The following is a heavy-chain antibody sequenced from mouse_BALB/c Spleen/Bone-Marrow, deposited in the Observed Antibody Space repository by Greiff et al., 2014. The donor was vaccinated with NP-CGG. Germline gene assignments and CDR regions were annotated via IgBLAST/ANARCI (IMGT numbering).Heavy chain of an antibody. CDR2: IDPANGNT. Sequence: EVQLQQSGAELVKPAASVKLSCTASGFNIKDTYMHWVKQRPEQGLEWIGRIDPANGNTKYDPKFQGKATITADTSSNTAYLQLSSLTSEDTAVYYCARYSYGSRGYYFDYWGQGTTLTVSS. CDR1: GFNIKDTY. J-gene: IGHJ2*01. V-gene: IGHV14-3*02. D-gene: IGHD1-1*01. CDR3: ARYSYGSRGYYFDY.